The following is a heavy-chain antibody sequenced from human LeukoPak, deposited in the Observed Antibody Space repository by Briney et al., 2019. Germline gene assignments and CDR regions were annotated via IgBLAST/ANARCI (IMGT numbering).Heavy chain of an antibody. CDR1: GGSISSNY. CDR3: ARGLLWFGELPPRAFDI. CDR2: IYYSGST. J-gene: IGHJ3*02. V-gene: IGHV4-59*01. Sequence: SETLSLTCTVSGGSISSNYWSWIRHPQGQGLGWIGNIYYSGSTNSNPSLKSRVTISVDTSKNQFSLKLSSVAAADTAVYYCARGLLWFGELPPRAFDIWGQGTMVTVSS. D-gene: IGHD3-10*01.